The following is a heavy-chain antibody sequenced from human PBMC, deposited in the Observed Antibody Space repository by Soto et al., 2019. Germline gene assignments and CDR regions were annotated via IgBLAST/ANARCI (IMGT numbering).Heavy chain of an antibody. Sequence: ASVKVSCKASGYTFTSYDITWVRQATGQGLEWMGWMNPNSGNTGYAQKFQGRVTMTRNTSISTAYMELSSLRSEDTAVYYCAKIPILRPSSVWWDYYSGMDVWGQGTTVTVSS. CDR2: MNPNSGNT. CDR3: AKIPILRPSSVWWDYYSGMDV. D-gene: IGHD6-13*01. J-gene: IGHJ6*02. CDR1: GYTFTSYD. V-gene: IGHV1-8*01.